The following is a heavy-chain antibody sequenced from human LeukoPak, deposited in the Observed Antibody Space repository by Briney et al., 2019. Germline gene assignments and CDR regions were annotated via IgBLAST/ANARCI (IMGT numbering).Heavy chain of an antibody. V-gene: IGHV3-30*02. CDR1: GFTFSSYG. J-gene: IGHJ4*02. CDR3: AKGVGQQLTFDY. D-gene: IGHD6-13*01. Sequence: GGSLRLSCAASGFTFSSYGMHWVRQAPGKGLEWVAFIRYDGSNKYYADSVEGRFTISRDNSKNTLYLQMNSLRAEDTAVYYCAKGVGQQLTFDYWGQGTLVTVSS. CDR2: IRYDGSNK.